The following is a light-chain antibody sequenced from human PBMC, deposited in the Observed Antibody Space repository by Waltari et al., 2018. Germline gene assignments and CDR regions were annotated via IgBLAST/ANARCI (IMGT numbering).Light chain of an antibody. CDR1: QSLSSN. Sequence: IVMTQSPATLSVSPGEGATLSCKASQSLSSNLAWYQQKPAQLPRLLIYGASTRATGIPARFSGSGSGTEFTLTISSLQAEDFAVYYCQERGRTFGQGTKVEIK. J-gene: IGKJ1*01. CDR2: GAS. V-gene: IGKV3-15*01. CDR3: QERGRT.